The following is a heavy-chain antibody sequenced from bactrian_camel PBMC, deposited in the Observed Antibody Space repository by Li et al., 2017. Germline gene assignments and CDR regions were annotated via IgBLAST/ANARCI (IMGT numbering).Heavy chain of an antibody. CDR1: GLQYEYDW. V-gene: IGHV3S53*01. CDR3: AANDPNLATQITYFPITASEFHF. D-gene: IGHD3*01. Sequence: HVQLVESGGGSVRAGGSLTVSCKASGLQYEYDWWMFSWFRQAPGKKREGVGTIDSDGSTMYADSVKGRFTISKDNGENTLYLQMNRLEPDDTATYVCAANDPNLATQITYFPITASEFHFWGHGTQVTVS. CDR2: IDSDGST. J-gene: IGHJ4*01.